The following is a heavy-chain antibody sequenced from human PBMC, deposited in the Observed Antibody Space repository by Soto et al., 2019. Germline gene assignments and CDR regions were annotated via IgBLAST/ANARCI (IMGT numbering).Heavy chain of an antibody. J-gene: IGHJ4*02. CDR2: IEQDGSEK. Sequence: GGSLRLSCAASGFTFRSYWMSWVRQAPGKGLEWVANIEQDGSEKYYVDSVKGRFTISRDNAKNSVFLQMNSLRAEDTAVYYCATKGGVGASTVGYWGQGTLVTVSS. D-gene: IGHD1-26*01. CDR3: ATKGGVGASTVGY. CDR1: GFTFRSYW. V-gene: IGHV3-7*05.